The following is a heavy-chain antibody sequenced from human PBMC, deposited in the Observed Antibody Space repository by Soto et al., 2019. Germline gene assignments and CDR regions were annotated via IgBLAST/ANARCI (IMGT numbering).Heavy chain of an antibody. V-gene: IGHV3-74*01. CDR3: ARDSTQYCGGDCYYAY. D-gene: IGHD2-21*02. J-gene: IGHJ4*02. Sequence: GGSLRLSCAASGFTFSSYWMHWVRQAPGEGLLWVSRINSDGSSTSYADSVKGRFTISRDDAKNTLYLQMNSLRAEDTAVYYCARDSTQYCGGDCYYAYWGQGSLVTVSS. CDR1: GFTFSSYW. CDR2: INSDGSST.